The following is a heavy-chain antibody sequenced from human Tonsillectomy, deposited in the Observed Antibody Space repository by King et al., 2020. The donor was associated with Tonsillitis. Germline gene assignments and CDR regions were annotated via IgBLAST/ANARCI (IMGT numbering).Heavy chain of an antibody. CDR1: GFTFSSYA. J-gene: IGHJ4*02. CDR3: AKVTAPYYDFWSGYYSFDY. Sequence: VQLVESGGGLVQPGGSLRLSCAASGFTFSSYAMSVVRQAPGKGLEWVSAISGSGGTSYYAASVMGRFTISRDNSNNMWYLQMNSLRAEDTAVYYCAKVTAPYYDFWSGYYSFDYWGQGTLVTVSS. CDR2: ISGSGGTS. D-gene: IGHD3-3*01. V-gene: IGHV3-23*04.